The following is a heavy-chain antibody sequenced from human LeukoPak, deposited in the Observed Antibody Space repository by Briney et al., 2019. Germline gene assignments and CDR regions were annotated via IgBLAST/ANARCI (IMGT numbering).Heavy chain of an antibody. CDR1: GFTFNNYN. CDR2: ISSSSNYI. J-gene: IGHJ4*02. Sequence: GGSLRLSCAASGFTFNNYNMNWVRQAPGKGLEWVSSISSSSNYIYYADSVKGRFTISRDNANNSLYLQMNSLRAEDTAVYYCARDAGYCSSTSCYSRNFDSWGQGTLVTVSS. V-gene: IGHV3-21*01. D-gene: IGHD2-2*01. CDR3: ARDAGYCSSTSCYSRNFDS.